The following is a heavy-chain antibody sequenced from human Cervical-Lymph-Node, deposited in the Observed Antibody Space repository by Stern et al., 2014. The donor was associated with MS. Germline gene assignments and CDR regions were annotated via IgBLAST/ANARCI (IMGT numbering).Heavy chain of an antibody. CDR3: ARGSGTAYDLRGDY. D-gene: IGHD3-3*01. CDR2: INPNSGGT. J-gene: IGHJ4*01. CDR1: GYIFTDYY. V-gene: IGHV1-2*02. Sequence: QVQLVQSGAEARAPGASLTVSCKASGYIFTDYYLHWVRQAPGPGLEWLGWINPNSGGTNYAQNFQGRVTMTRDTSISTAYMELRWLGSADTAVYYCARGSGTAYDLRGDYWGQGTLVTVSS.